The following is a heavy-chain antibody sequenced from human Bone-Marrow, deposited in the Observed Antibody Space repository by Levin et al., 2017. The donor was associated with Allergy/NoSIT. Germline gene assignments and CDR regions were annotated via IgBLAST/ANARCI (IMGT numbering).Heavy chain of an antibody. V-gene: IGHV3-9*01. CDR1: GFTFDDYG. Sequence: SLKISCVASGFTFDDYGMDWVRQGPGKGLEWVSGISWNSGRIEYADSVKGRFTISRDNANNSLFLQMNSLRGEDTALYYCAKHCFEMSAYDGFDIWGQGIMVTVSS. J-gene: IGHJ3*02. D-gene: IGHD3-9*01. CDR3: AKHCFEMSAYDGFDI. CDR2: ISWNSGRI.